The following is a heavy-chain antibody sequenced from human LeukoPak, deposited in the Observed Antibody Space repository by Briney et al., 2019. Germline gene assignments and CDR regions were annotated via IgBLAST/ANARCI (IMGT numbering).Heavy chain of an antibody. Sequence: ASVKVSCKASGYTFTGYYMHWVRQAPGQGLEWMGWINPNSGGTNYAQKFQGRVTMTRDTSISTAYMELSRLRSDDTAVYYCARRRTYYYGSGSPTGFDYWGQGTLVTVSS. CDR3: ARRRTYYYGSGSPTGFDY. D-gene: IGHD3-10*01. CDR1: GYTFTGYY. CDR2: INPNSGGT. V-gene: IGHV1-2*02. J-gene: IGHJ4*02.